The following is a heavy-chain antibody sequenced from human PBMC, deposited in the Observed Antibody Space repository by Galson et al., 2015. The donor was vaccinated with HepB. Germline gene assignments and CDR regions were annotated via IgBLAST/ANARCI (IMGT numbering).Heavy chain of an antibody. J-gene: IGHJ4*02. Sequence: SLRLSCAASGFTFSSYAMHWVRQAPGKGLEWVAVISYDGSNKYYADSVKGRFTISRDNSKNTLYLQMNSLRAEDTAVYYCASLAEGIGRFGELLPNFDYWGQGTLVTVSS. CDR3: ASLAEGIGRFGELLPNFDY. V-gene: IGHV3-30-3*01. CDR1: GFTFSSYA. D-gene: IGHD3-10*01. CDR2: ISYDGSNK.